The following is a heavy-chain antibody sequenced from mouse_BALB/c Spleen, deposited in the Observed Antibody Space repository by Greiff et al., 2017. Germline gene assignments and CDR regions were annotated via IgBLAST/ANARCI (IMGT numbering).Heavy chain of an antibody. V-gene: IGHV1S81*02. CDR1: GYTFTSYW. Sequence: QVQPQQPGAELVKPGASVKLSCKASGYTFTSYWMHWVKQRPGQGLEWIGEINPSNGRTNYNEKFKSKATLTVDKSSSTAYMQLSSLTSEDSAVYYCANHYGNYPFAYWGQGTLVTVSA. D-gene: IGHD2-1*01. CDR2: INPSNGRT. CDR3: ANHYGNYPFAY. J-gene: IGHJ3*01.